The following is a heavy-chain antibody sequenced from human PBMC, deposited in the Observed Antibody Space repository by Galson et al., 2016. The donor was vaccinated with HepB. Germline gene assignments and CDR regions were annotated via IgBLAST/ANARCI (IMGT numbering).Heavy chain of an antibody. V-gene: IGHV4-39*01. CDR1: GGSISGSSRY. D-gene: IGHD5-24*01. CDR3: ARQTEVAVDNAFDL. CDR2: IYDSGMT. Sequence: SETLSLTCMVSGGSISGSSRYWGWIRQPPGKGLERIGTIYDSGMTYGSLSLKSRVTISVDTSKNLFALRLSSVTAADTAVYYCARQTEVAVDNAFDLWGQGTMVTVSS. J-gene: IGHJ3*01.